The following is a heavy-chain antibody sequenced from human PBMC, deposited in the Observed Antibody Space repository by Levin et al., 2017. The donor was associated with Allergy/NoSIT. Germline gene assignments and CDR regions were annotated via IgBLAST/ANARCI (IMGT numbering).Heavy chain of an antibody. Sequence: GGSLRLSCAASGFTVSSNYMSWVRQAPGKGLEWVSVIYSGGSTYYADSVKGRFTISGDNSKNTLYLQMNSLRAEDTAVYYCARDAEADYDSSGYYLDWGQGTLVTVSS. D-gene: IGHD3-22*01. V-gene: IGHV3-66*01. CDR2: IYSGGST. CDR3: ARDAEADYDSSGYYLD. J-gene: IGHJ4*02. CDR1: GFTVSSNY.